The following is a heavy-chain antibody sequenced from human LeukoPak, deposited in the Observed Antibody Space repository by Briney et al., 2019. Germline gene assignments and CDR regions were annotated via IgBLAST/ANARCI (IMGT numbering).Heavy chain of an antibody. J-gene: IGHJ5*02. CDR2: INPNSGGT. V-gene: IGHV1-2*02. CDR3: ARDESGTATYFDP. D-gene: IGHD2-15*01. CDR1: GYTFTGYY. Sequence: ASVKVSCKASGYTFTGYYMHWVRQAPGQGLEWMGWINPNSGGTNYAQKFQGRITMTRDTSISTAYMELSRLRSDDTAVYYCARDESGTATYFDPWGQGTLVTVSS.